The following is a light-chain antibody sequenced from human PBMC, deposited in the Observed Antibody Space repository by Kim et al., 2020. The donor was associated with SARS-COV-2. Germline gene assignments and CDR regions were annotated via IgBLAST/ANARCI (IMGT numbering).Light chain of an antibody. Sequence: EIVLTHSPGTLSLSLGERVALSCRASQSVRGSHLAWYQHKPGQAPRLLIYGTSSRATGIPDRFSGSGSGTDFTLTIGRLEPEDVAVYYGQHYGGPPYTFGQGNKLEI. CDR2: GTS. J-gene: IGKJ2*01. CDR1: QSVRGSH. V-gene: IGKV3-20*01. CDR3: QHYGGPPYT.